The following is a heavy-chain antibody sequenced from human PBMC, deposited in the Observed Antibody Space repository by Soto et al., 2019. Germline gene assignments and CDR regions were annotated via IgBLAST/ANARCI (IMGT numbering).Heavy chain of an antibody. D-gene: IGHD3-22*01. CDR1: GFTFSNAW. Sequence: PGGSLRLSCAASGFTFSNAWMSWVRQAPGKGLEWGGRIKGEADGGTTDYAAPVKGRITISRDHSKDTLYLHMNSLKTEDTAVYYCTTGLSNGYYNFDYWGQGTPVTVSS. V-gene: IGHV3-15*01. J-gene: IGHJ4*02. CDR3: TTGLSNGYYNFDY. CDR2: IKGEADGGTT.